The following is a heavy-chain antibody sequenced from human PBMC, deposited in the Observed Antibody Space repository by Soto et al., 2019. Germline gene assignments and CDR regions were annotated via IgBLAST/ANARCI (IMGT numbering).Heavy chain of an antibody. CDR2: ISGSGGST. V-gene: IGHV3-23*01. CDR1: GFTFSSYA. D-gene: IGHD6-13*01. CDR3: AKAGAAAGYYYYMDV. Sequence: GGSLRLSCAASGFTFSSYAMSWVRQAPGKGLEWVSAISGSGGSTYYADSVKGRFTISRDNSKNTLYLQMNSLRAEDTAVYYCAKAGAAAGYYYYMDVWGKGTTVTVSS. J-gene: IGHJ6*03.